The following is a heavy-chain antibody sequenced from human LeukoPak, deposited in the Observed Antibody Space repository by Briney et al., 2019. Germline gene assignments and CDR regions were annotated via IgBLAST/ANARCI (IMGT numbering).Heavy chain of an antibody. CDR1: GVTFSSNS. J-gene: IGHJ2*01. CDR3: TRDYSGSYSYFDL. CDR2: ISGSSSYI. Sequence: GGTLTLSCAASGVTFSSNSWIWVRQAPGKGLEWISSISGSSSYIHYVDSVKGRFTISRDNTKNFLFLQMSGLRVEDTAVYYCTRDYSGSYSYFDLWGRGTLVTVSS. D-gene: IGHD1-26*01. V-gene: IGHV3-21*01.